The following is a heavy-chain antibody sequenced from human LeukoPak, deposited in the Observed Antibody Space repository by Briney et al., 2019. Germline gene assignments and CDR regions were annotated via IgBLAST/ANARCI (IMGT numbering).Heavy chain of an antibody. J-gene: IGHJ4*02. D-gene: IGHD3-10*01. CDR2: ISGSGGGT. CDR3: AKDRRAGSYDY. V-gene: IGHV3-23*01. CDR1: GFTFSSYN. Sequence: PGGSLRLSCAASGFTFSSYNMNWVRQAPGKGLEWVSAISGSGGGTYYADSVKGRFTISRDNSKNTLYLQMNSLRAEDTAVYYCAKDRRAGSYDYWGQGTLVTVSS.